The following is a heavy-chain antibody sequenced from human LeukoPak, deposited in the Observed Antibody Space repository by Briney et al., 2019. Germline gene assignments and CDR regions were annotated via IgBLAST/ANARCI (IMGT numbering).Heavy chain of an antibody. Sequence: PSETLSLTCTVSGGSISSYYWSWIRQPPGKGLEWIGYIYYSGSTNYNPSLKSRVTISVDTSKNQFSLKLSSVTAADTAVYYCARHADTGWFDPWGQGTLVTVSS. D-gene: IGHD5-18*01. CDR1: GGSISSYY. V-gene: IGHV4-59*08. J-gene: IGHJ5*02. CDR2: IYYSGST. CDR3: ARHADTGWFDP.